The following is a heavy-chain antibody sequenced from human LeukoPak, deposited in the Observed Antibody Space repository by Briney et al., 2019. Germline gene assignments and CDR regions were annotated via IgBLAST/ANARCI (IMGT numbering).Heavy chain of an antibody. CDR3: ARADHYYDSSGYTYLFDY. CDR2: IYYSGST. Sequence: SETLSLTCTVSGGSISYYYWGWIRQPPGKGLEWIGYIYYSGSTNYHPSLKSRVTISVDTSKNQFSLNLSSVTAADTAVYYCARADHYYDSSGYTYLFDYWGQGILVTVSS. CDR1: GGSISYYY. V-gene: IGHV4-59*01. D-gene: IGHD3-22*01. J-gene: IGHJ4*02.